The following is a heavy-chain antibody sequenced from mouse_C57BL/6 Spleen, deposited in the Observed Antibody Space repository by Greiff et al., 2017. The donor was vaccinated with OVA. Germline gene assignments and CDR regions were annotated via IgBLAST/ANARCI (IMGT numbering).Heavy chain of an antibody. CDR2: INPSNGGT. V-gene: IGHV1-53*01. J-gene: IGHJ1*03. Sequence: QVHVKQPGTELVKPGASVKLSCKASGYTFTSYWMHWVKQRPGQGLEWIGNINPSNGGTNYNEKFKSKATLTVDKSSSTAYMQLSSLTSEDSAVYYCARVKGAYDGYYDWYFDVWGTGTTVTVSS. CDR1: GYTFTSYW. D-gene: IGHD2-3*01. CDR3: ARVKGAYDGYYDWYFDV.